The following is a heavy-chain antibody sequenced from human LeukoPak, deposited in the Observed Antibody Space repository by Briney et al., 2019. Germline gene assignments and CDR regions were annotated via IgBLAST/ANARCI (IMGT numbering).Heavy chain of an antibody. V-gene: IGHV4-38-2*01. Sequence: SETLSLTCAVSGYSISSGYYWGRIRQPPGKGLEWIGSIYHSGRTYYNPSLKSRVTISVDTSKNQFSLKLTSVTAADTAVYYCARHASPDIVIVPAATFDYWGQGTLVTVSS. D-gene: IGHD2-2*01. CDR2: IYHSGRT. CDR1: GYSISSGYY. CDR3: ARHASPDIVIVPAATFDY. J-gene: IGHJ4*02.